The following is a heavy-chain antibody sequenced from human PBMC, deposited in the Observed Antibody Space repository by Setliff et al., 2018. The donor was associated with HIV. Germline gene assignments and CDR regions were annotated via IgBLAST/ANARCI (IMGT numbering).Heavy chain of an antibody. J-gene: IGHJ6*03. V-gene: IGHV1-8*02. Sequence: RASVKVSCKASSEYTFTNFDINWVRQAPGQGLEWMGWMHPHSGNTDYTQKFQGRVTMTRNTSISTAYMELSSLRSEDTAVYYCASYYGSGAHYPYYYYMDVWGKGTTVTSP. D-gene: IGHD3-10*01. CDR1: SEYTFTNFD. CDR3: ASYYGSGAHYPYYYYMDV. CDR2: MHPHSGNT.